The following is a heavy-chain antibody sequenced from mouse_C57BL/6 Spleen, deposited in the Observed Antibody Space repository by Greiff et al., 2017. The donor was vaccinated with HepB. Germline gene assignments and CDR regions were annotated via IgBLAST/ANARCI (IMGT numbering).Heavy chain of an antibody. CDR3: ARQDYGSSYGVYYYAMDY. CDR2: ISNGGGST. Sequence: EVKVEESGGGLVQPGGSLKLSCAASGFTFSDYYMYWVRQTPEKRLEWVAYISNGGGSTYYPDTVKGRFTISRDNAKNTLYLQMSRLKSEDTAMYYCARQDYGSSYGVYYYAMDYWGQGTSVTVSS. CDR1: GFTFSDYY. V-gene: IGHV5-12*01. J-gene: IGHJ4*01. D-gene: IGHD1-1*01.